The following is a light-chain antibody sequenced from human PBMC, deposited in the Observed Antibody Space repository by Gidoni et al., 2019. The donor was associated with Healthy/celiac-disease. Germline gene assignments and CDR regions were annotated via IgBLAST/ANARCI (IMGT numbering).Light chain of an antibody. CDR2: EVS. J-gene: IGLJ2*01. CDR3: CSYAGSSTLV. Sequence: QSALTQPASVSGSPGQAITISCTGTSSDVGSYNLVSWSQQHPGKAPKLMIYEVSKRPSGVSNRFSVSKSGNTASLTISGLQAEDEADYYCCSYAGSSTLVFGGGTKLTVL. V-gene: IGLV2-23*02. CDR1: SSDVGSYNL.